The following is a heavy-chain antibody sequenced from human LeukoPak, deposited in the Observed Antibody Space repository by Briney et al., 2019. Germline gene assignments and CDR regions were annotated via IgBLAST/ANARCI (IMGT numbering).Heavy chain of an antibody. J-gene: IGHJ3*02. Sequence: GSLRLSCAASGFTFSSYAMSWVRQAPGKGLEWVGYISYSGSTNYNPSLERRVTISVDTSKNQFSLKLSSVTAADTAVYYCARHLQLRGGLPYDAFDIWGQGTMVTVSS. V-gene: IGHV4-59*08. CDR2: ISYSGST. CDR1: GFTFSSYA. D-gene: IGHD3-16*01. CDR3: ARHLQLRGGLPYDAFDI.